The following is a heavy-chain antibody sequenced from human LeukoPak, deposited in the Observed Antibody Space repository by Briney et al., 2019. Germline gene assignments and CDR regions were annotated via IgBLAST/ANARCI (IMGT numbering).Heavy chain of an antibody. J-gene: IGHJ4*02. CDR2: FDPEDGET. CDR3: ATPRDSGSYRDY. D-gene: IGHD1-26*01. CDR1: GYTLTELS. Sequence: ASVKVSCKVSGYTLTELSMHWVRQAPGKGLEWMGGFDPEDGETIYAQKFQGRVTMTEDTSTDTAYMELSSLRSEDTAEYYCATPRDSGSYRDYWGQGTLVTVSS. V-gene: IGHV1-24*01.